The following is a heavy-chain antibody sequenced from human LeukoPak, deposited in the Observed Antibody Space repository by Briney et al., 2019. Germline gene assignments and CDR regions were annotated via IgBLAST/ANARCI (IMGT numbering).Heavy chain of an antibody. CDR2: INHSGST. Sequence: PSETLSLTCAVYGGSFSGYYWSWIRQPPGKGLEWIGEINHSGSTNYNPSLKSRVTISVDTSKNQFSLKLRSVTAADTAVYYCARDGPEGIMVVAPTHYFHYWGQGTLVTVSS. V-gene: IGHV4-34*01. CDR3: ARDGPEGIMVVAPTHYFHY. J-gene: IGHJ4*02. CDR1: GGSFSGYY. D-gene: IGHD2-15*01.